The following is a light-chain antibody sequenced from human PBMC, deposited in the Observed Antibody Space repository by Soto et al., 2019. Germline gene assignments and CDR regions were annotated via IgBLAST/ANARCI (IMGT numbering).Light chain of an antibody. V-gene: IGKV1-39*01. CDR1: QSISSY. CDR2: AAS. Sequence: DIQVTPSPSFLSSSVGDRVTITCRASQSISSYFNWYQQKPGKAPKLLIYAASSLQSGVPSRFSGSGSGTDFTLTISSLQPEDFATYYCQQSYSTPRALTFGGGTKVEIK. J-gene: IGKJ4*01. CDR3: QQSYSTPRALT.